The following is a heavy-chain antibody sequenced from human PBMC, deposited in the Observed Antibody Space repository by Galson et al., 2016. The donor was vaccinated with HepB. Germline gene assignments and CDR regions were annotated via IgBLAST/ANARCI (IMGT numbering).Heavy chain of an antibody. Sequence: SLRLSCAASGFTFSDYYMSWIRQAPGKGLEWVSYISSSSSYTNYADSVKGRFTISRDNAKNSLYLQMNSLRAEDTAVYCCARLLWFGGFPYGMDVWGQGTTVTVSS. CDR3: ARLLWFGGFPYGMDV. J-gene: IGHJ6*02. D-gene: IGHD3-10*01. V-gene: IGHV3-11*03. CDR1: GFTFSDYY. CDR2: ISSSSSYT.